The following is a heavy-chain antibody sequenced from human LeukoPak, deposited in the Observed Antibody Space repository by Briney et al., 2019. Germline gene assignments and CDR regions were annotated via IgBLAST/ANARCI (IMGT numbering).Heavy chain of an antibody. CDR1: GFTFSSYA. V-gene: IGHV3-23*01. J-gene: IGHJ4*02. CDR3: AKDGGSYYFDY. D-gene: IGHD1-26*01. CDR2: ISGSGGST. Sequence: GGSLRLSCAASGFTFSSYAMSWVRQAPGRGLEWVSGISGSGGSTYYADSVKGRFTISRDNSKNTLYLQMNSLRAEDTAVYYCAKDGGSYYFDYWGQGTLVTVSS.